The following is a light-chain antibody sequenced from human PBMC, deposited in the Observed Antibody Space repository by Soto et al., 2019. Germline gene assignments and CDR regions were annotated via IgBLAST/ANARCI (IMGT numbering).Light chain of an antibody. Sequence: QSVLTQPASVSGSPGQSITISCTGISSDVGGYNYVSWYQQHPGRAPQLMIYDVSHRPSGVSNRFSGSRSGNTASLTISGLQAEDEADYYCSSYATSTTVLFGGGTKLTVL. V-gene: IGLV2-14*03. J-gene: IGLJ2*01. CDR3: SSYATSTTVL. CDR2: DVS. CDR1: SSDVGGYNY.